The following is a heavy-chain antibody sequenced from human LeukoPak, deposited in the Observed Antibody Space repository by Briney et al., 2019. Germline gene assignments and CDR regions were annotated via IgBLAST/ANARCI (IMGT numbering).Heavy chain of an antibody. CDR2: ISYDGSNK. CDR1: GFTFSSYG. J-gene: IGHJ4*02. Sequence: GGSLRLSCAASGFTFSSYGMHWVRQAPGKGLEWVAVISYDGSNKYYADSVKGRFTISRDNSKNTLYLQMNSLRAGDTAVYYCAKTAPWYDILTGYYSLWGQGTLVTVSS. D-gene: IGHD3-9*01. CDR3: AKTAPWYDILTGYYSL. V-gene: IGHV3-30*18.